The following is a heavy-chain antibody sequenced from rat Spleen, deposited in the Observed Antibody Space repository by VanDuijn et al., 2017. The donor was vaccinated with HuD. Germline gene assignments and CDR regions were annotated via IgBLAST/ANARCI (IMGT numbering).Heavy chain of an antibody. CDR1: GFTFSDYN. D-gene: IGHD4-1*01. J-gene: IGHJ2*01. CDR3: AALASPMGY. V-gene: IGHV5-7*01. Sequence: EVQLVESGGGLVQPGRSMKLSCAASGFTFSDYNMAWVRQAPKKGLEWVATISYDGSSTYYRDSVKGRFTISRDNSKNTLYLEMNSLRSEDTAMYYCAALASPMGYWGQGVMVTVSS. CDR2: ISYDGSST.